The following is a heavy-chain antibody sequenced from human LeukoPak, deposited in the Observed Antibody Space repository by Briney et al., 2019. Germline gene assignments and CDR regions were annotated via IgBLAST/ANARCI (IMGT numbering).Heavy chain of an antibody. CDR2: ISACNGNT. D-gene: IGHD1-1*01. CDR3: AVQVGSPASFDY. CDR1: GYIFTSFY. J-gene: IGHJ4*02. V-gene: IGHV1-18*04. Sequence: ASVKVSCKASGYIFTSFYVHWVRQAPGQGLEWMGWISACNGNTNYAQKLQGRVTMTTDTSTSTAYMELRSLRSDDTAVYYCAVQVGSPASFDYWGQGTLVTVSS.